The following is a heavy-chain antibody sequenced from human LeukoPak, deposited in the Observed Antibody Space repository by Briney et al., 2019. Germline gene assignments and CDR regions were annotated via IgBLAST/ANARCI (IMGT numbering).Heavy chain of an antibody. J-gene: IGHJ4*02. Sequence: GGSLRLSCAASGFTFSSYGMHWVRQAPGKGLEWVAVISYDGSNKYYADSVKGRFTISRDNSKNTLYLQMNSLRAEDTAVYCCAKDRARIAVAGMDYWGQGTLVTVSS. CDR2: ISYDGSNK. D-gene: IGHD6-19*01. V-gene: IGHV3-30*18. CDR3: AKDRARIAVAGMDY. CDR1: GFTFSSYG.